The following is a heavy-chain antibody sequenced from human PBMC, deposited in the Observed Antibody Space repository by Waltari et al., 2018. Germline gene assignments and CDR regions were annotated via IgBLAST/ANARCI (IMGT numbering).Heavy chain of an antibody. J-gene: IGHJ6*03. V-gene: IGHV4-59*01. CDR2: IYYSGST. CDR1: GGSISSYY. CDR3: ARAVAGTFYYYYYMDV. Sequence: QVQLQESGPGLVKPSETLSLTCTVSGGSISSYYWSWIRQPPGKGLEWIGYIYYSGSTNDNPSLKSRVTISVDTSKNQFSLKLSSVTAADTAVYYCARAVAGTFYYYYYMDVWGKGTTVTVSS. D-gene: IGHD6-19*01.